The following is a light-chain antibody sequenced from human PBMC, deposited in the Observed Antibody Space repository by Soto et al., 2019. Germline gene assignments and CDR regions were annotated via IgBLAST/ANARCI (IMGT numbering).Light chain of an antibody. CDR2: GVS. CDR3: QQYGSSPRT. V-gene: IGKV3-20*01. CDR1: QSVTGSY. J-gene: IGKJ4*01. Sequence: EIVLTQSPGTLSLSPGERATLSCRASQSVTGSYLAWYQQRPGQAPRLLMYGVSSRATGIPDRFSGSGSGTDFTLTISRLEPEDFAVYYCQQYGSSPRTFGGGTKVEIK.